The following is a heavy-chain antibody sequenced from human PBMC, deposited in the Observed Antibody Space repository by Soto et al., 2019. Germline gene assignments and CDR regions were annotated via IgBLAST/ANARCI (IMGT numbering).Heavy chain of an antibody. CDR1: GFTFINYY. V-gene: IGHV3-21*01. D-gene: IGHD2-21*02. J-gene: IGHJ6*02. CDR3: AREETAWPLAYGLDV. CDR2: IRSGRDT. Sequence: LRVSCAVSGFTFINYYIHWVRQAPGKGLEWVSSIRSGRDTFYADSVKGRFSISRDDATSSVSLQMNSLRGEDTAVYFCAREETAWPLAYGLDVWGQGTTVTVSS.